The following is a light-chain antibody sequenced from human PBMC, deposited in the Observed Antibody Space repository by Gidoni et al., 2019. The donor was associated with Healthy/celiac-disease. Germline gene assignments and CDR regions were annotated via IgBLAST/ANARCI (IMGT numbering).Light chain of an antibody. J-gene: IGKJ4*01. CDR3: QQYDNLPLT. Sequence: DLQMTQSPSSLSASVGDRVTLTCQASQDISNDLNWYQQKPGKAPTLLIYDASNLETGVPSRFSGSGSGTDFTFTISSLQPEDIATYYCQQYDNLPLTFGGGTKVEIK. CDR1: QDISND. CDR2: DAS. V-gene: IGKV1-33*01.